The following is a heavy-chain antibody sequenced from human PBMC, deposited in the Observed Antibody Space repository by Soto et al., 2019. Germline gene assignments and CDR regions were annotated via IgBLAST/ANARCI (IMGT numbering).Heavy chain of an antibody. CDR3: ARSMFYSDGSNYSPFDY. Sequence: PSETLSVTCTVSGGSVSSGNYYWSWIRQPPGEGLEWIGYFYYTGSINYNPSLKSRVTISIDASKNQFSLRLSSVTAADTAVYYCARSMFYSDGSNYSPFDYWGQGTLVTVSS. D-gene: IGHD3-22*01. CDR2: FYYTGSI. CDR1: GGSVSSGNYY. J-gene: IGHJ4*02. V-gene: IGHV4-61*01.